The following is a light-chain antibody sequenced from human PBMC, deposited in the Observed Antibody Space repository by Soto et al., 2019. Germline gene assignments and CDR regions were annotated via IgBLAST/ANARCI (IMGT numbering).Light chain of an antibody. CDR1: QSIRSY. Sequence: DIQMTQSPSSLSASVAARVTITCRACQSIRSYLNWYQQKPGKAPKLLIYTASNLQSGVTSRFSGSGSGTDFTITISSIQGEEVATYYCQQSYSTTTFGGRTKVEIK. V-gene: IGKV1-39*01. J-gene: IGKJ4*01. CDR2: TAS. CDR3: QQSYSTTT.